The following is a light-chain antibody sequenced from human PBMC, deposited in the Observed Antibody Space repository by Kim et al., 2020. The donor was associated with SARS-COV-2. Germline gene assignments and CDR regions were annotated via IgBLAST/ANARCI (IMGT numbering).Light chain of an antibody. CDR2: GAS. V-gene: IGKV3-15*01. CDR3: QQYNNWIT. CDR1: QSVSSN. J-gene: IGKJ5*01. Sequence: AGSPGERAPLSCRASQSVSSNLAWYQQKPGQAPRLLIYGASTRATGIPARFSGSGSGTEFTLTISSLQSEDFAVYYCQQYNNWITFGQGTRLEIK.